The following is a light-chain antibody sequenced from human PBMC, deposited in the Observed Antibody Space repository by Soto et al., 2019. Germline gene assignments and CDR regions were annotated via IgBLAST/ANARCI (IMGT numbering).Light chain of an antibody. V-gene: IGKV3-15*01. CDR2: GAS. J-gene: IGKJ2*01. Sequence: EIVMTQSPATLSVSPGERATPSCRASQSVSSNLAWYQQKPGQAPRLLIYGASTRATGIPARFSGRGSGTEFTLTISSLQSEDCAVYYCQQCNDWPHTFGQGTNLEIK. CDR3: QQCNDWPHT. CDR1: QSVSSN.